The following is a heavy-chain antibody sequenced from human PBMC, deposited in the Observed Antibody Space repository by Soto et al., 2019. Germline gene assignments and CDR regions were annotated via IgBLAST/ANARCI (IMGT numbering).Heavy chain of an antibody. CDR1: GYTFTSYG. D-gene: IGHD6-6*01. V-gene: IGHV1-18*01. Sequence: ASVKVSCKASGYTFTSYGISWVRQAPGQGLEWMGWISAYNGNTNYAQRLQGRVTMTTDTSTSTAYMELRSLRSDDTAVYYCARDLKYSSPPSVSWFDPWGQGTLVTLSS. CDR2: ISAYNGNT. CDR3: ARDLKYSSPPSVSWFDP. J-gene: IGHJ5*02.